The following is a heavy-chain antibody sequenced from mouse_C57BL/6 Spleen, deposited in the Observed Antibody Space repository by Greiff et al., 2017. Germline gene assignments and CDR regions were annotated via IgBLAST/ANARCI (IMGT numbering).Heavy chain of an antibody. V-gene: IGHV1-80*01. CDR1: GYAFSSSW. J-gene: IGHJ2*01. CDR3: ARETDYGSSGY. CDR2: IYPGDGDT. Sequence: QVQLQQSGAELVKPGASVKISCKASGYAFSSSWMNWGKQRPGKGLEWIGQIYPGDGDTNYNGKFKGKATLTADKSSSTAYMQLSSLTSEDSAVYFCARETDYGSSGYWGQGTTLTVSS. D-gene: IGHD1-1*01.